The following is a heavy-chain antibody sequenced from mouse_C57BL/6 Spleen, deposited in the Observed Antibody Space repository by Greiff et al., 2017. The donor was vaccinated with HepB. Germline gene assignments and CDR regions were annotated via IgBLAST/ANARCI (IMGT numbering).Heavy chain of an antibody. D-gene: IGHD1-1*01. J-gene: IGHJ4*01. CDR2: ISSGGDYI. V-gene: IGHV5-9-1*02. Sequence: EVMLVESGEGLVKPGGSLKLSCAASGFTFSSYAMSWVRQTPEKRLEWVAYISSGGDYIYYADTVKGRFTISRDNARNTLYLQMSSLKSEDTAMYYCTRVCYYYGSFYAMDYWGQGTSVTVSS. CDR3: TRVCYYYGSFYAMDY. CDR1: GFTFSSYA.